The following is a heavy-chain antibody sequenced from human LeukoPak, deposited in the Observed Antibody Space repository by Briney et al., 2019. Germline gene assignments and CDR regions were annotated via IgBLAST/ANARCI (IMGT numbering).Heavy chain of an antibody. CDR3: AKDPNGDYIGTFHI. D-gene: IGHD4-17*01. Sequence: GGSLRLSCAGSGFTFSSYAMSWVRQAPGKGLEWVSAISGSGGSTYYADSVKGRFTISRDNSKNTLYLQMNSLRAEDTAVYFCAKDPNGDYIGTFHIWGQGTMVTVSS. V-gene: IGHV3-23*01. CDR1: GFTFSSYA. J-gene: IGHJ3*02. CDR2: ISGSGGST.